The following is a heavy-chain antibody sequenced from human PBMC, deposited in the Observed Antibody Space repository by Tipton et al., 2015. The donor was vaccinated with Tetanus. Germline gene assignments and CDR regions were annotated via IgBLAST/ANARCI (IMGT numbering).Heavy chain of an antibody. CDR2: ISGSGGST. J-gene: IGHJ4*02. CDR1: GFTFSSYA. Sequence: SLRLSCAASGFTFSSYAMSWVRQAPGKGLEWVSAISGSGGSTYYADSVKGRFTISRDNSKNTLYLQMNSLRAEDTAVYYCVKDHRYGSGSADYWGQGTLVTVSS. D-gene: IGHD3-10*01. V-gene: IGHV3-23*01. CDR3: VKDHRYGSGSADY.